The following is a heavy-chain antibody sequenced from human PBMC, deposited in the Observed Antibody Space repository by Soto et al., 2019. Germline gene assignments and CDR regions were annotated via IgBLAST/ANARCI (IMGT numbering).Heavy chain of an antibody. J-gene: IGHJ4*02. Sequence: VQLVESGGGVVQPGRSLRLSCAASGFTCSSYAMHWVRQAPGKGLEWVAVISYDGSNKYYADSVKGRFTISRDNSKNTLYLQMNSLRAEDTAVYYCARDLSAYWGQGTLVTVSS. CDR1: GFTCSSYA. CDR2: ISYDGSNK. V-gene: IGHV3-30-3*01. CDR3: ARDLSAY.